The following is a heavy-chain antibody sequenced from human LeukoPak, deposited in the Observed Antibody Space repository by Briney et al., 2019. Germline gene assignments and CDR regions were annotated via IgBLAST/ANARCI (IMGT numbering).Heavy chain of an antibody. CDR3: ARETGTVPFHNVLTGRQDFYYYYIDV. CDR2: IIPISGAA. D-gene: IGHD3-9*01. J-gene: IGHJ6*03. CDR1: GDTFSIYG. V-gene: IGHV1-69*13. Sequence: SVKVSCKAVGDTFSIYGISWVRQAPGQGLEWMGGIIPISGAAEYAQKFQGRVTITADEPTTTAYMELTSLTSDDTAVYYCARETGTVPFHNVLTGRQDFYYYYIDVWGKGTRVTVSS.